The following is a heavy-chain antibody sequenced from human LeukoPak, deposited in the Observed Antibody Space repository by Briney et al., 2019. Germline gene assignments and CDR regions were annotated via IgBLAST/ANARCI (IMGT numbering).Heavy chain of an antibody. CDR1: GFTFSSYS. D-gene: IGHD3-10*02. Sequence: PGGSLRLSCAASGFTFSSYSMNWVRQAPGKGLEWISYISRSSSPIYYADSVKGRFTISRDNAKNSLYLQMNSLRAEDTAVYYCAELGITMIGGVWGKGTTVTISS. CDR2: ISRSSSPI. V-gene: IGHV3-48*01. CDR3: AELGITMIGGV. J-gene: IGHJ6*04.